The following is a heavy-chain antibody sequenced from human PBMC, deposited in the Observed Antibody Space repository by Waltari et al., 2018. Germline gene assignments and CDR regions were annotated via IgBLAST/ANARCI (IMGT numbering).Heavy chain of an antibody. Sequence: EGHLLESGGGLVQTGGSLRLSCAASGFMFSIYPMTWVRQAPGKGLEWVSTITADGRSRNYEASVKGRFTISRDNSRNTLDLQMNTLRAEDTAVYFCAKADFGNPYWFFDLWGRGTLLSVSS. J-gene: IGHJ2*01. V-gene: IGHV3-23*01. D-gene: IGHD2-21*01. CDR3: AKADFGNPYWFFDL. CDR2: ITADGRSR. CDR1: GFMFSIYP.